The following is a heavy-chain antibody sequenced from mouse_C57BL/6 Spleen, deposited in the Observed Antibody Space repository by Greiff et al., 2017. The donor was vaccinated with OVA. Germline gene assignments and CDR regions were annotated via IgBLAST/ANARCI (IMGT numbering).Heavy chain of an antibody. CDR2: INPYNGDT. V-gene: IGHV1-20*01. J-gene: IGHJ4*01. CDR3: ARGVIGLLPLYAMDY. D-gene: IGHD2-3*01. CDR1: GYSFTGYF. Sequence: EVQLQQSGPELVKPGDSVKISCKASGYSFTGYFMNWVMQSHGKSLEWIGRINPYNGDTFYNQKFKGKATLTVDKSSSTAHMELRSLTSEDSAVDYCARGVIGLLPLYAMDYWGQGTSVTVSS.